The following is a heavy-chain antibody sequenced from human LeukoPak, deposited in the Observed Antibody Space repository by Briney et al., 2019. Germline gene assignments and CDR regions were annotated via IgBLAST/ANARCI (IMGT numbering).Heavy chain of an antibody. J-gene: IGHJ3*01. CDR3: AGRAQTTGWSFDY. D-gene: IGHD6-19*01. CDR1: GGSISSYY. V-gene: IGHV4-4*07. Sequence: SGTLSLTCIVSGGSISSYYWSWIRQPAGKGLEWIGQIHTSGSTNYNPSLKSRVAMSVDTSKNQFSLELSSVTAADTAVYYCAGRAQTTGWSFDYWGQGTMVTVSS. CDR2: IHTSGST.